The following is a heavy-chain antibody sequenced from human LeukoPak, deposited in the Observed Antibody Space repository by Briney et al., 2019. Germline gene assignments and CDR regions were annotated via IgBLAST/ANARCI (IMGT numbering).Heavy chain of an antibody. V-gene: IGHV4-34*01. Sequence: SETLSLTCAVYGGSFSGYYWSWIRQPPGKGLEWIGEINHSGSTNYNPSLKSRVTISVDTSKNQFSLKLSSVTAADTAVYYCARGLGSGWFPQRMQRAEYFQHWGQGTLVTVSS. CDR3: ARGLGSGWFPQRMQRAEYFQH. J-gene: IGHJ1*01. CDR2: INHSGST. CDR1: GGSFSGYY. D-gene: IGHD6-19*01.